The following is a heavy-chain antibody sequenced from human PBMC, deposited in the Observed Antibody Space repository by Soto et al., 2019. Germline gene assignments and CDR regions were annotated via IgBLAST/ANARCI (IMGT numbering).Heavy chain of an antibody. Sequence: GGSLRLSCAASGFTFTTAWINWVRQAPGKGLEWVGRIKSKTDGGTSDFAAPVRGRFAISRDDSKSMVYLQMNSLKTEDTAVYYGTTERPWYEHSGYWGQGTRVTVSS. CDR1: GFTFTTAW. CDR3: TTERPWYEHSGY. J-gene: IGHJ4*02. D-gene: IGHD1-26*01. CDR2: IKSKTDGGTS. V-gene: IGHV3-15*07.